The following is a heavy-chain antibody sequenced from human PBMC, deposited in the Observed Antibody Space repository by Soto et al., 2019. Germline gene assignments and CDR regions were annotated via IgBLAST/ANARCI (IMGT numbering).Heavy chain of an antibody. J-gene: IGHJ4*02. CDR3: ARGGGSTTNFGKYYFDY. V-gene: IGHV1-69*13. CDR1: GGTFSSYA. Sequence: SVKVSCKASGGTFSSYAISWVRQAPGQGLEWMGGIIPIFGTANYAQKFQGRVTITADESTSTAYMALSSLRSEDTAVYYCARGGGSTTNFGKYYFDYWGQGTLVTVSS. D-gene: IGHD2-2*01. CDR2: IIPIFGTA.